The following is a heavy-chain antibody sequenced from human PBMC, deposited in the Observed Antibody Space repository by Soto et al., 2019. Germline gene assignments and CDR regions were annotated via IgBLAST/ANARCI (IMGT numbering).Heavy chain of an antibody. CDR2: IYPGDSDT. Sequence: ECLKVVLKGCGHGFTNYWVACVRQVPGKGLEWMGIIYPGDSDTRYSTSFQGQVTISADKSISTAYLQWTSLKASDTAMYYCARRGYSSSSAFYYYGMDFWGQGTTVTESS. D-gene: IGHD6-6*01. CDR3: ARRGYSSSSAFYYYGMDF. CDR1: GHGFTNYW. J-gene: IGHJ6*02. V-gene: IGHV5-51*01.